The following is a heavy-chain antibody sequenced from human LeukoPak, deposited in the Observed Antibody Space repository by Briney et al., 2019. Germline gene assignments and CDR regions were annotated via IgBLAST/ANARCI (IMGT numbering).Heavy chain of an antibody. D-gene: IGHD3-3*01. CDR1: GGTFSSYA. CDR3: ASGKITIFGVATRLNWFDP. Sequence: SVKVSCKASGGTFSSYAISWVRQAPGQGLEWMGGIIPIFGTANYAQKFQGRVTITADESTSTAYMELSSLRSEDTAVYYCASGKITIFGVATRLNWFDPWGQGTLVTVSS. CDR2: IIPIFGTA. V-gene: IGHV1-69*13. J-gene: IGHJ5*02.